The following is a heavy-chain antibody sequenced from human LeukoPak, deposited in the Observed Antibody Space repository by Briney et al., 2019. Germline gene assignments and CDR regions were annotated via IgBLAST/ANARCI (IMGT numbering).Heavy chain of an antibody. V-gene: IGHV1-2*02. CDR3: ARGYGSGSYYNPQYY. CDR2: INPNSGGT. CDR1: GYTFTGYY. D-gene: IGHD3-10*01. J-gene: IGHJ4*02. Sequence: ASVKVSCKASGYTFTGYYMHWVRQAPGQGLEWMGWINPNSGGTNYAQKFQGRVTMTRDTSISTAYMELSRLRSDDTAVYYCARGYGSGSYYNPQYYWGQGTLVTVSS.